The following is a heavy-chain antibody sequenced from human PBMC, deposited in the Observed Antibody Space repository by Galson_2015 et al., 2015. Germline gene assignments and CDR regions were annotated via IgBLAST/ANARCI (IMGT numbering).Heavy chain of an antibody. J-gene: IGHJ1*01. V-gene: IGHV3-48*03. Sequence: SLRLSCAASGFTFSSYEMNWVRQAPGKGLEWVSYISSSGSTIYYADSVKGRFTISRDNAKNSLYLQMNSLRAEDTAVYYCASTYYYDSSGYHPAEYFQHWGQGTLVTVSS. CDR3: ASTYYYDSSGYHPAEYFQH. D-gene: IGHD3-22*01. CDR1: GFTFSSYE. CDR2: ISSSGSTI.